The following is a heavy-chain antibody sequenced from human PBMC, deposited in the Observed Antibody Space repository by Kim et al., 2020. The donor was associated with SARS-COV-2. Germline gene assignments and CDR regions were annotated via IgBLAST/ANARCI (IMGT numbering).Heavy chain of an antibody. CDR3: VRALGGLDD. CDR2: INGDGRTT. V-gene: IGHV3-74*03. CDR1: GFTFRNDW. D-gene: IGHD3-16*01. J-gene: IGHJ4*02. Sequence: WGSLRLSCAASGFTFRNDWMHWVRQPPGKGLVWVSRINGDGRTTTYTDSVRGRFTISRDNAKNTVYLQMNSLRGEDTAMYYCVRALGGLDDWGQGTLVTVSS.